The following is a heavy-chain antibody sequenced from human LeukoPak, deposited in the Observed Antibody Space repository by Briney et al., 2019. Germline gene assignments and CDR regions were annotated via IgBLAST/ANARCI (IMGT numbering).Heavy chain of an antibody. D-gene: IGHD1-26*01. Sequence: GGSLRLSCAGSGFSFSTYVLSWVRQAPGKGLEWVSSLSHSGGSAYYADSVKGRFTISRDNSKNTLYLQMNSLRAEDTAVYYCARDPSRELLSCFDYWGQGTLVTVSS. CDR1: GFSFSTYV. V-gene: IGHV3-23*01. CDR2: LSHSGGSA. CDR3: ARDPSRELLSCFDY. J-gene: IGHJ4*02.